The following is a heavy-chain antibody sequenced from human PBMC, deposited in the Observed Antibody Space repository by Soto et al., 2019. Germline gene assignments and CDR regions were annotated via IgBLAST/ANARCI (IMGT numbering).Heavy chain of an antibody. J-gene: IGHJ3*01. CDR2: VYHSGST. CDR3: ARDSQSAFDV. V-gene: IGHV4-4*02. Sequence: SETLSLTCAVSGDSITSSNWWSWVRQPPGKGLEWIGEVYHSGSTNYNPSLKSRVTLSVDKSKNQLSLRLTSVTAADTALYYCARDSQSAFDVWGKGIKVT. CDR1: GDSITSSNW.